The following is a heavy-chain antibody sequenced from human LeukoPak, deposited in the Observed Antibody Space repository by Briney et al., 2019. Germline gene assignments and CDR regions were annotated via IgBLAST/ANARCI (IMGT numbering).Heavy chain of an antibody. CDR1: GFTFSSYW. CDR2: IKQDGSEK. CDR3: ARHRGHGRHYFDF. V-gene: IGHV3-7*01. Sequence: PGGSLRLSCAASGFTFSSYWMSWVRQAPGKGLEWVANIKQDGSEKYYVDSVKGRFTISRDNSKNTLYLQVTSLRAEDTAVYYCARHRGHGRHYFDFWGQGTLVTVSS. J-gene: IGHJ4*02.